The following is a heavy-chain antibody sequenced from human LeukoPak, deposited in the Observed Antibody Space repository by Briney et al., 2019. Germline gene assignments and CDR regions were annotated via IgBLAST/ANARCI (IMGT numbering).Heavy chain of an antibody. Sequence: GGSLRLSCAASGFAFSSHWMGWVRQAPGEGLVRVAHIDTDGSDTRYADSVKGRFTISRDNAKNTLYLQLNSLTAEDTAVYFCARDGIGSNPFDCWGQGTLVTVSS. CDR3: ARDGIGSNPFDC. D-gene: IGHD1-14*01. CDR1: GFAFSSHW. CDR2: IDTDGSDT. V-gene: IGHV3-74*01. J-gene: IGHJ4*02.